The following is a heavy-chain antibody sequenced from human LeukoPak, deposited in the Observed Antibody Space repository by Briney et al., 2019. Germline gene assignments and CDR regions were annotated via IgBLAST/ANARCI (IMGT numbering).Heavy chain of an antibody. CDR1: GFSVSEYY. D-gene: IGHD3-22*01. CDR2: ITRENWI. V-gene: IGHV3-69-1*01. J-gene: IGHJ4*02. Sequence: GGSLRLSCAASGFSVSEYYVTWVRQAPGKGLEWISYITRENWIYYSDSVKGRFTISRDHAKNSVYLEMNSLRADDTAVYYCARGLHLDGSGSLYYWGQGTLVTVSS. CDR3: ARGLHLDGSGSLYY.